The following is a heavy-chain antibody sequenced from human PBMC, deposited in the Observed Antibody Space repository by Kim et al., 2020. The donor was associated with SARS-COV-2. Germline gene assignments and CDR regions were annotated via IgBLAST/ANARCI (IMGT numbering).Heavy chain of an antibody. J-gene: IGHJ4*01. V-gene: IGHV3-30*18. D-gene: IGHD4-4*01. CDR2: ISYDGSNK. Sequence: GGSLRLSCAASGFTFSSYGMHWVRQAPGKGLEWVAVISYDGSNKYYADSVKGRFTISRDNSKNTLYLQMDSLRAEDTAVYYCAKDSRYSDSIRGYSDYWG. CDR1: GFTFSSYG. CDR3: AKDSRYSDSIRGYSDY.